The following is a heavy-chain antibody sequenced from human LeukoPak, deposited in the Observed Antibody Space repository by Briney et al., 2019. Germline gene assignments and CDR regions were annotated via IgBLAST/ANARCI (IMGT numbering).Heavy chain of an antibody. V-gene: IGHV3-74*01. CDR2: INTDGSST. Sequence: GGSLRLSCAASGFTFSSYWMHWVRQAPGEGLVWVSRINTDGSSTSYADSVKGRFTISRDNAKNTLYLQMNSLRAEDTAVYYCAREGKRDLYSSSPLDYWGQGTLVTVSS. CDR1: GFTFSSYW. J-gene: IGHJ4*02. CDR3: AREGKRDLYSSSPLDY. D-gene: IGHD6-6*01.